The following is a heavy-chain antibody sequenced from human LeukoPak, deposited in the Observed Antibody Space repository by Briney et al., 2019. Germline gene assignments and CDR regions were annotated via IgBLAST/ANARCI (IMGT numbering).Heavy chain of an antibody. CDR2: ISGNGDNT. Sequence: GGSLRLSCAASGFTFSSYAMSWVRQAPGKGLEWVSGISGNGDNTYYADSVKGRFTISRDNSKNTLYVQVNSLGTEDTAAYYCAKGSYYDSSGSFYFDYWGQGTLVTVSS. CDR3: AKGSYYDSSGSFYFDY. D-gene: IGHD3-22*01. CDR1: GFTFSSYA. J-gene: IGHJ4*02. V-gene: IGHV3-23*01.